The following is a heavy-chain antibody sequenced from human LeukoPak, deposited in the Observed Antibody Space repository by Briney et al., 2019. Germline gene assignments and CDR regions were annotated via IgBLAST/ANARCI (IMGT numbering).Heavy chain of an antibody. V-gene: IGHV4-39*07. D-gene: IGHD5-18*01. Sequence: PSETLSLTCTVSGGSISSGGYYWSWIRQPPGKGLEWIGSIYYSGSTYYNPSLKSRVTISVDTSKNQFSLKLSSVTAADTAVYYCARDRFPGYSYGFASDYWGQGTLVTVSS. CDR1: GGSISSGGYY. CDR2: IYYSGST. J-gene: IGHJ4*02. CDR3: ARDRFPGYSYGFASDY.